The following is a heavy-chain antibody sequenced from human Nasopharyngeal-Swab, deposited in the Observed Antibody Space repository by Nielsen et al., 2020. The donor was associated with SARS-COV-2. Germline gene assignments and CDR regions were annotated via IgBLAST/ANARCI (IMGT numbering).Heavy chain of an antibody. CDR2: IIPISGTA. Sequence: SVKVSCKASAGTFSSYAVSWVRQAPGQGLEWMGGIIPISGTANYAQKFQGRVTITADESTSTTFMELSSLRSEDTAVYYCAGWITMIRGATFDIWGQGTMVTVSS. D-gene: IGHD3-10*01. V-gene: IGHV1-69*13. CDR3: AGWITMIRGATFDI. CDR1: AGTFSSYA. J-gene: IGHJ3*02.